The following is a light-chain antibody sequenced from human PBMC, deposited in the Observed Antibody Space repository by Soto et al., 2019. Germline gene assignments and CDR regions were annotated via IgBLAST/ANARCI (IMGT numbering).Light chain of an antibody. CDR3: QQSYSTPPH. V-gene: IGKV1-39*01. CDR1: QSISSY. Sequence: DIQMTQSPSSLSASVGDRVTITCRASQSISSYLNWYQQKPGKAPKLLIYAASSLQSGVPSRFSGSGSGTDFTLTISSVQPEDFATYYCQQSYSTPPHVGGGTKVDIK. CDR2: AAS. J-gene: IGKJ4*01.